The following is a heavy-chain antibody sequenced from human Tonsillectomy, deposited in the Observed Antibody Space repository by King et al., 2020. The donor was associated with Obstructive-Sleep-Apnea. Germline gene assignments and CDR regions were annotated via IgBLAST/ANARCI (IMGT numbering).Heavy chain of an antibody. J-gene: IGHJ3*02. CDR1: GFTCSSYA. CDR2: ISYDGSNK. D-gene: IGHD3-9*01. Sequence: VQLVESGGGVFQPGRSLRLSCADSGFTCSSYAMHWVRPARGKGLEWVAVISYDGSNKYYADSVKGRFTISSDNSKNTLYLQMNSLRAEDTAVYYCASTHYDILTGHDAFDIWGQGTMVTVSS. CDR3: ASTHYDILTGHDAFDI. V-gene: IGHV3-30-3*01.